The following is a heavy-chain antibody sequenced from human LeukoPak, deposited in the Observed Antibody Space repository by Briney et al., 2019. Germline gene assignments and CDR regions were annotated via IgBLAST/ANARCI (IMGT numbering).Heavy chain of an antibody. D-gene: IGHD6-19*01. J-gene: IGHJ4*02. Sequence: GGSLRLSCSASGFTFITHGMRWVRQAPGKGLEWVAFIWADGSHKYYADSVKGRFTISRDNSKSTLYLQMNSLRVEDTSVYFCARDPPDSGWAFWSWGQGTLVTVSS. V-gene: IGHV3-33*01. CDR1: GFTFITHG. CDR3: ARDPPDSGWAFWS. CDR2: IWADGSHK.